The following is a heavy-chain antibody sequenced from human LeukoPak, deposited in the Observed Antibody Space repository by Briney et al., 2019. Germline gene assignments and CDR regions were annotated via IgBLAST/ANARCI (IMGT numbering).Heavy chain of an antibody. CDR3: ARGGGGATGIPDAFDI. D-gene: IGHD1-1*01. Sequence: ASVKVSCKASGYTFTGYYMHWVRQAPGQGLEWVGWINPNSGGTNYAQKFQGRVTMTRDTSISTAYMELSRLRSDDTAVYYCARGGGGATGIPDAFDIWGQGTMVTVSS. V-gene: IGHV1-2*02. J-gene: IGHJ3*02. CDR1: GYTFTGYY. CDR2: INPNSGGT.